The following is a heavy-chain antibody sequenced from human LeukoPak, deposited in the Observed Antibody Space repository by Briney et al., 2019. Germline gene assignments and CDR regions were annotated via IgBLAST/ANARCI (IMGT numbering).Heavy chain of an antibody. CDR1: GGSISSYD. Sequence: SETLSLTCTVSGGSISSYDWSWIRQPAGKGLEWIGRIYSSGTTNYNPSLKSRVTMSVDTSNNQFFLKVNSVTAADTAVYYCARGCSSTSCYTDPWGQGTLVTVSS. CDR2: IYSSGTT. V-gene: IGHV4-4*07. CDR3: ARGCSSTSCYTDP. J-gene: IGHJ5*02. D-gene: IGHD2-2*02.